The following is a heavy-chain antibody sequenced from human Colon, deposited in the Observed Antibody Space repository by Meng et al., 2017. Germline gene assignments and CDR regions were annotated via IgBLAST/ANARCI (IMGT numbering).Heavy chain of an antibody. Sequence: GESLKISCQGSGYIFTNYGVAWVRQMPGKGLEWMVIIYPGDSEIRYSPSVQGQVSISADKSISTSHLQWSSLKASATAVYYCARGYYYDKSGYSFDHWGQGTLVTVSS. J-gene: IGHJ4*02. CDR3: ARGYYYDKSGYSFDH. V-gene: IGHV5-51*01. CDR1: GYIFTNYG. D-gene: IGHD3-22*01. CDR2: IYPGDSEI.